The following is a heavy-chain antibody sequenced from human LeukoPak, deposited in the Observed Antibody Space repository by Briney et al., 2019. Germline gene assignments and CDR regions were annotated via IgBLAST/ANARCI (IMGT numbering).Heavy chain of an antibody. V-gene: IGHV4-4*07. J-gene: IGHJ4*02. CDR1: GGSISSYY. CDR3: ARRIASAGTAGFDF. Sequence: PSETLSLTCTVSGGSISSYYWSWIRQPAGKGLEWIGRIYSTGSTNYNPSLKSRVTMSVDTSKSQFSLRLRSVTAADTAVYYCARRIASAGTAGFDFWGQGALVTVSS. D-gene: IGHD6-13*01. CDR2: IYSTGST.